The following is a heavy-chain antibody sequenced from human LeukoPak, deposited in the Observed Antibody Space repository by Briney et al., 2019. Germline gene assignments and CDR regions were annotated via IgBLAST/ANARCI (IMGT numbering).Heavy chain of an antibody. V-gene: IGHV1-18*04. CDR2: ISAYNGNT. D-gene: IGHD2-2*01. J-gene: IGHJ4*02. Sequence: GASAKVSCKASGYTFTGYYMHWVRQAPGQGLEGMGWISAYNGNTNYAQKLQGRVTMTTDTSTSTAYMELRSLRSDDTAVYYCARDGVVPAAMGYWGQGTLVSVSS. CDR1: GYTFTGYY. CDR3: ARDGVVPAAMGY.